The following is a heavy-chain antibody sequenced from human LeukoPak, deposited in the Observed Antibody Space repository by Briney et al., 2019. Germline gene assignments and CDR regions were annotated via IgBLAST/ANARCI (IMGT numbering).Heavy chain of an antibody. Sequence: GRSLRLSCAASGFTFDDYAMHWVRQAPGKGLEWVSGISWNSGSIGYADSVKGRFTISRDNAKSSLYLQMNSLRAEDTALYYCAKDKGSTVGHDAFDIWGQGTMVTVSS. CDR3: AKDKGSTVGHDAFDI. J-gene: IGHJ3*02. V-gene: IGHV3-9*01. CDR2: ISWNSGSI. CDR1: GFTFDDYA. D-gene: IGHD4-23*01.